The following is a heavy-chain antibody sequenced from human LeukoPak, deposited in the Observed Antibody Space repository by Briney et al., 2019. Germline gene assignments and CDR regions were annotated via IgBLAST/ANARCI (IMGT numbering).Heavy chain of an antibody. CDR2: IRGSAEDT. V-gene: IGHV3-23*01. D-gene: IGHD6-19*01. J-gene: IGHJ3*01. Sequence: PGGSLRLSCAASGFRFGHFAMGWVRQAPGKGPMWLSTIRGSAEDTYYADSMKGRVIISRDNTRGTVYLEMKNLRVEDTAMYYCVKGIFATGWSNAFDFWGQGTMVVVS. CDR1: GFRFGHFA. CDR3: VKGIFATGWSNAFDF.